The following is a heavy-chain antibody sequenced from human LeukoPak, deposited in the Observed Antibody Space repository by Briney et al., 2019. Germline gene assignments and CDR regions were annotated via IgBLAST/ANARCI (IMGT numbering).Heavy chain of an antibody. CDR1: GFTFSSYA. CDR3: ATASDYPYGMDV. Sequence: QSGGSLRLSCAASGFTFSSYAMSWVRQAPGKGLEWVSAISGSGGSTYYADSVKGRFTISRDNSKNTLYLQMNSLRAEDTAVYYCATASDYPYGMDVWGQGTTVTVSS. CDR2: ISGSGGST. V-gene: IGHV3-23*01. J-gene: IGHJ6*02. D-gene: IGHD3-16*01.